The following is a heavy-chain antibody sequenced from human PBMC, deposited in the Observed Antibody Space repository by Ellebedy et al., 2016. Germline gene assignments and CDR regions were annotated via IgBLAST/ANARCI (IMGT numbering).Heavy chain of an antibody. V-gene: IGHV3-23*01. J-gene: IGHJ3*01. CDR2: ISGSGGST. D-gene: IGHD6-13*01. CDR3: ARLEGGIAAAGGH. Sequence: GGSLRLXXAASGFTFSSYAMSWVRQAPGKGLEWVSAISGSGGSTYYADSVKGRFTISRDNARNSLYLQMSTLRAEDAAVYYCARLEGGIAAAGGHWGQGTMVTVSS. CDR1: GFTFSSYA.